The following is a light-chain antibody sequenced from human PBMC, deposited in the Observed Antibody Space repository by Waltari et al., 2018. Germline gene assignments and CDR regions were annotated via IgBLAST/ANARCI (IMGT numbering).Light chain of an antibody. CDR3: QQYGSSPPNT. CDR2: GAS. V-gene: IGKV3-20*01. Sequence: EIVLTQSPGTLSLSPGERATLSCRASQSVSSFLAWYQQKPGQAPRLLIYGASSRAASIPDRFSGSGSGTDFTLTISRLEPEDFALYYCQQYGSSPPNTFGQGTKLEI. J-gene: IGKJ2*01. CDR1: QSVSSF.